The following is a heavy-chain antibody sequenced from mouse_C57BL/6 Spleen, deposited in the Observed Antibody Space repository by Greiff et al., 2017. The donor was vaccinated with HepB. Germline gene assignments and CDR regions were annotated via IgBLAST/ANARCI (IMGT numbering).Heavy chain of an antibody. CDR2: ISSGSSTI. CDR3: AREGLLYYYAMDY. V-gene: IGHV5-17*01. CDR1: GFTFSDYG. D-gene: IGHD2-3*01. Sequence: EVKLVESGGGLVKPGGSLKLSCAASGFTFSDYGMHWVRQAPEKGLEWVAYISSGSSTIYYADTVKGRFTISRDNAKNTLFLQMTSLRSEDTAMYYCAREGLLYYYAMDYWGQGTSVTVSS. J-gene: IGHJ4*01.